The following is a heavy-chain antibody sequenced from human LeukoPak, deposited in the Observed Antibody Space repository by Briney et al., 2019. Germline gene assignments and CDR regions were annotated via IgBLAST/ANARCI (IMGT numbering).Heavy chain of an antibody. CDR2: IIPILGIA. CDR1: GYXFTGYY. D-gene: IGHD1-14*01. CDR3: ARDTEMP. V-gene: IGHV1-69*04. Sequence: ASVKVSCKASGYXFTGYYIHWVRQAPGQGLEWMGRIIPILGIANYAQKFQGRVTITADKSTSTAYMELSSLRSEDTAVYYCARDTEMPWGQGTLVTVSS. J-gene: IGHJ5*02.